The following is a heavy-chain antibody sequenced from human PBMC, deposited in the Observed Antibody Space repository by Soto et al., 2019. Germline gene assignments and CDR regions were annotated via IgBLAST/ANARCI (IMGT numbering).Heavy chain of an antibody. CDR1: GGSISGGGYY. D-gene: IGHD3-22*01. CDR3: ARAESSGLVAH. Sequence: KTSETLSLTCTVSGGSISGGGYYWSWIRQHPGKGLGWIGYIYYSGSTYYNPSLKSRVTISVDTSKNQFSLKLSSVTAADTAVYYCARAESSGLVAHWGQGTLVTVSS. CDR2: IYYSGST. V-gene: IGHV4-31*03. J-gene: IGHJ5*02.